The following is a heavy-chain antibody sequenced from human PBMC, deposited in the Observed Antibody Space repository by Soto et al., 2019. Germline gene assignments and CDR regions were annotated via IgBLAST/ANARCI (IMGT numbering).Heavy chain of an antibody. CDR2: ISAYNGNT. Sequence: QVQLVQSGAEVKRPGASVKVSWKASGYTFTGYGIAWVRQAPGQGLEWMGWISAYNGNTLQTQKFQDRLTMTTDTSANTAYMELRSLRSDDTAVYYCARPLGGYGDYALPLNYWGQGTLVYVSS. V-gene: IGHV1-18*04. CDR1: GYTFTGYG. CDR3: ARPLGGYGDYALPLNY. J-gene: IGHJ4*02. D-gene: IGHD4-17*01.